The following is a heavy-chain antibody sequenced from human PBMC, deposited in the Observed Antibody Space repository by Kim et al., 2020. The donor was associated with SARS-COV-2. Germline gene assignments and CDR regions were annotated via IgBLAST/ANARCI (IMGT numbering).Heavy chain of an antibody. J-gene: IGHJ4*02. V-gene: IGHV4-39*01. CDR3: VRQKKYESGWSAELDY. CDR1: DGSISRSSYY. D-gene: IGHD6-19*01. CDR2: IYYSGSA. Sequence: SETLSLTCTVSDGSISRSSYYWGWIRQPPGKGLEWIGSIYYSGSAYYTPSLKSRVTMSVDTSKNQFSLKLSSVTASDTAVYYCVRQKKYESGWSAELDYWGRGTLVTVSS.